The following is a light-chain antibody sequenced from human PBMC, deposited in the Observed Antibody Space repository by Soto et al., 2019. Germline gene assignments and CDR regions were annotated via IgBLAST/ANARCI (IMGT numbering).Light chain of an antibody. CDR2: EVS. CDR1: NSDVGDYNY. V-gene: IGLV2-14*01. CDR3: SSYTNSNTLENV. Sequence: QSALTQPASVSGSPGQSITISCTGTNSDVGDYNYVSWYQQHPGKAPKLIIYEVSNRPSGISDRFSASKSGNTASLTISGLQAEDEADYYCSSYTNSNTLENVFGTGTKVTVL. J-gene: IGLJ1*01.